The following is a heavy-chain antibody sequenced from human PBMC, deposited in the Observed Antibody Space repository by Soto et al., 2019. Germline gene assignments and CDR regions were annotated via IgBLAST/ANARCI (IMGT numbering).Heavy chain of an antibody. CDR1: GFTFSSYA. CDR3: APSVSNHVGFDY. D-gene: IGHD3-10*02. Sequence: GGSLRLSCAASGFTFSSYAMSWVRQAPGKGLEWVSAISGSGGSTYYADSVKGRFTISRDNSKNTLYLQMNILRAEDTAVYYCAPSVSNHVGFDYWGQGTLVTVSS. J-gene: IGHJ4*02. V-gene: IGHV3-23*01. CDR2: ISGSGGST.